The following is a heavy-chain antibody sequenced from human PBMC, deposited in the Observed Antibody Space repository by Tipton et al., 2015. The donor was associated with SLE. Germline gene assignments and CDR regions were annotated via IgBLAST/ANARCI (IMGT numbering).Heavy chain of an antibody. CDR2: INPNSGGT. D-gene: IGHD6-19*01. CDR1: GGTFSSYA. V-gene: IGHV1-2*04. Sequence: QSGAEVKKPGSSVKVSCKASGGTFSSYAISWVRQAPGQGLEWMGWINPNSGGTNYAQKFQGWVTMTRDTSISTAYMELSRLRSDDTAVYYCARSGARIAVAGTGHFQHWGQGTLVTVSS. J-gene: IGHJ1*01. CDR3: ARSGARIAVAGTGHFQH.